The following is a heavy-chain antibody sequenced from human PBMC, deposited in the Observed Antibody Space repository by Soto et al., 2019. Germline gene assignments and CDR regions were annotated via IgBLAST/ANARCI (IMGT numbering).Heavy chain of an antibody. J-gene: IGHJ5*02. V-gene: IGHV4-59*01. D-gene: IGHD2-15*01. CDR1: GGSISSYY. Sequence: SETLSLTXTVSGGSISSYYWSWIRQPPGKGLEWIGYIYYSGSTNYNPSLKSRVTISVDTSKNQFSLKLSSVTAADTAVYYCARGRGYCSGGSCPCNWFDPWGQGTLVTVSS. CDR2: IYYSGST. CDR3: ARGRGYCSGGSCPCNWFDP.